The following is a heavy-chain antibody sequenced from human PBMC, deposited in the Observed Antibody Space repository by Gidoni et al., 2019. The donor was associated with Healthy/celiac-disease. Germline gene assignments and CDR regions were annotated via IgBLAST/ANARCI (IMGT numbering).Heavy chain of an antibody. CDR2: INSDGSST. CDR3: ARERVYDILTGYADY. J-gene: IGHJ4*02. V-gene: IGHV3-74*01. D-gene: IGHD3-9*01. Sequence: EVQLVESGGGLVKPGGSLRLSCAASGFPFSSYWMHWVRQAPGKGRVWVSRINSDGSSTSNAESVKGRFTISRDNAKHTLYRQMNSLRAEDTAVYYCARERVYDILTGYADYWGQGTLVTVSS. CDR1: GFPFSSYW.